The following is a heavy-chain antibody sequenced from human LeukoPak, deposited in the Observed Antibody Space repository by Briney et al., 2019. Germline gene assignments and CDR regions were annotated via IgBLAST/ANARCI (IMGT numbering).Heavy chain of an antibody. CDR1: GGSISSYY. D-gene: IGHD5-24*01. J-gene: IGHJ4*02. CDR2: IYYSGST. CDR3: ARVMATAERFFDY. Sequence: PAETLSLICTVSGGSISSYYWSWIREPPGKGLEWIGYIYYSGSTNYNPSLKSRLTISVDTSKNQFSLKLSSVTAADTAVYYCARVMATAERFFDYWGQGTLVTVSS. V-gene: IGHV4-59*08.